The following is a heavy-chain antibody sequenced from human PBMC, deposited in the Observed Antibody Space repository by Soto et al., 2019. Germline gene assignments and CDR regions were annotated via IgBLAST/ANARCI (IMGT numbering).Heavy chain of an antibody. D-gene: IGHD4-17*01. V-gene: IGHV1-3*01. CDR2: INAGNGNT. CDR3: ARDYGDYYGMDV. Sequence: ASVKVSCKASGYTFTSYAMHWVRQAPGQRLEWMGWINAGNGNTKYSQKFQGWVTMTRDTSISTAYMELSRLRSDDTAVYYCARDYGDYYGMDVWGQGTTVTVSS. J-gene: IGHJ6*02. CDR1: GYTFTSYA.